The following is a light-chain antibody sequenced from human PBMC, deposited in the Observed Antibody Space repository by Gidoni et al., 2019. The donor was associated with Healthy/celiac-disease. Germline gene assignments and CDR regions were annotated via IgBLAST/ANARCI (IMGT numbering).Light chain of an antibody. CDR3: QQRSNWLT. CDR1: QSVSSY. CDR2: DAS. Sequence: EIVLTQSPATLSLSPGERATLSCRASQSVSSYLAWYQQKPGQAPRLLIYDASNRATGIPARFSGSGSGTDFTLTISSLEPEDCEVYYCQQRSNWLTFGGGTKVEIK. J-gene: IGKJ4*01. V-gene: IGKV3-11*01.